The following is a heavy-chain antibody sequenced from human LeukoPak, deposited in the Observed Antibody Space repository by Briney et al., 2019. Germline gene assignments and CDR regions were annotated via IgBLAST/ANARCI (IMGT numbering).Heavy chain of an antibody. CDR1: GYTFTGYY. V-gene: IGHV1-2*02. CDR3: ARAKYCSGGSCRSGYMDV. Sequence: ASGKVSCKASGYTFTGYYMHWVRQAPGQGLEWMGWINPNSGGTNYAQKFQGRVTMTRDTSISTAYMELSRLRSDDTAVYYCARAKYCSGGSCRSGYMDVWGKGTTVTISS. CDR2: INPNSGGT. J-gene: IGHJ6*03. D-gene: IGHD2-15*01.